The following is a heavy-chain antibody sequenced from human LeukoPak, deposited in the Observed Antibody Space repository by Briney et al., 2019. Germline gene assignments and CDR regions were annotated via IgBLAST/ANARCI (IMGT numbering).Heavy chain of an antibody. CDR3: ARGDYSSGYYYGGY. J-gene: IGHJ4*02. V-gene: IGHV1-69*06. D-gene: IGHD3-10*01. Sequence: ASVKVSCKASGGTFSSYDISWVRQAPGQGLEWMGAIIPIFGTANYAQKFQGRVTITADKSTSTAYMELSSLRSDDTAVYYCARGDYSSGYYYGGYWGQGTLVTVSS. CDR2: IIPIFGTA. CDR1: GGTFSSYD.